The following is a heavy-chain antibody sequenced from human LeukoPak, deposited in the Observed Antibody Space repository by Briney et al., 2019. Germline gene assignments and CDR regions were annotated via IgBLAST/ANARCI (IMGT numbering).Heavy chain of an antibody. Sequence: GGSLRLFCAASGFTFSSYEMNWVRQAPGKGLEWVSYISSSGSTIYYADSVKGRFTISRDNAKNSLYLQMNSLRAEDTAVYYCASGYCSGGSCYSGGFDYWGQGTLVTVSS. CDR2: ISSSGSTI. V-gene: IGHV3-48*03. CDR1: GFTFSSYE. CDR3: ASGYCSGGSCYSGGFDY. D-gene: IGHD2-15*01. J-gene: IGHJ4*02.